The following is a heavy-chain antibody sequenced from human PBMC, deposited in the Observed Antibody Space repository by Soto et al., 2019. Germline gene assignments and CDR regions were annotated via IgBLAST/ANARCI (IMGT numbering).Heavy chain of an antibody. V-gene: IGHV3-33*01. CDR1: GFTFSSYG. CDR2: IWYDGSNK. D-gene: IGHD2-2*01. Sequence: GGSLRLSCAASGFTFSSYGMHWVRQAPGKGLEWVAVIWYDGSNKYYADSVKGRFTISRDNSKNTLYLQMNSLRAEDTAVYYCARGGIGYCSSTSCPEDVWGKGTTVTVSS. CDR3: ARGGIGYCSSTSCPEDV. J-gene: IGHJ6*04.